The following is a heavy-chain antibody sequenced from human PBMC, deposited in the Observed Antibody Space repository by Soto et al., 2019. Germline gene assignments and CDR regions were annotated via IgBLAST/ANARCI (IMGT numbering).Heavy chain of an antibody. J-gene: IGHJ5*02. CDR2: IYYSGST. CDR3: ARGNSYGFPWFDP. Sequence: SETLSLTCTVSGGSISSGGHYWSWIRQHPGKGLEWIGYIYYSGSTYYNPSLKSRVTISVDTSKNQFSLKLSSVTAADTAVYYCARGNSYGFPWFDPWGQGPLVTVSS. CDR1: GGSISSGGHY. V-gene: IGHV4-31*03. D-gene: IGHD5-18*01.